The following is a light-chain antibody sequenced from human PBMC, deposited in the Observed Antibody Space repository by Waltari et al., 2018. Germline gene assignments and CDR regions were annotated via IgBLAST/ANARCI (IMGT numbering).Light chain of an antibody. Sequence: QSALTQPASVSGSPGQSITISCTGTSNDVGVYNYVSWYQHLPGKAPKLIIYDVSRWPSGVSNRFSGSKSGNTASLTISGLQAEDEADYYCCSYAGRNIWVFGGGTKVTVL. CDR1: SNDVGVYNY. CDR3: CSYAGRNIWV. CDR2: DVS. J-gene: IGLJ3*02. V-gene: IGLV2-23*02.